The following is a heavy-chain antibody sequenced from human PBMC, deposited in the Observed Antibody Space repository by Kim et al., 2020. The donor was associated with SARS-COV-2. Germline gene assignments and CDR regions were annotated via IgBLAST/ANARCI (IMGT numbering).Heavy chain of an antibody. J-gene: IGHJ1*01. D-gene: IGHD6-13*01. CDR3: ATIAAAGISIVEYFQH. CDR2: IYHSGST. Sequence: SETLSLTCAVSGGSISSSNWWSWVRQPPGKGLEWIGEIYHSGSTNYNPSLKSRVTISVDKSKNQFSLKLSSVTAADTAVYYCATIAAAGISIVEYFQHWGQGTLVTVSS. V-gene: IGHV4-4*02. CDR1: GGSISSSNW.